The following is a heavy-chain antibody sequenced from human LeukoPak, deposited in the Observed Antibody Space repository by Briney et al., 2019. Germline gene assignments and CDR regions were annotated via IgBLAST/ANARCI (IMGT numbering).Heavy chain of an antibody. CDR2: INPSTGGT. V-gene: IGHV1-46*01. Sequence: ASVKVSCKASGYTFPNYYIHWVRQAPGQGLEWMAIINPSTGGTHYAQRFQGRATVTRDTSTSTVYMELSSLRSEDTAVYYCARDLGDTSRFLWGNYFDHWGQGTLVTVSS. CDR3: ARDLGDTSRFLWGNYFDH. J-gene: IGHJ4*02. D-gene: IGHD6-13*01. CDR1: GYTFPNYY.